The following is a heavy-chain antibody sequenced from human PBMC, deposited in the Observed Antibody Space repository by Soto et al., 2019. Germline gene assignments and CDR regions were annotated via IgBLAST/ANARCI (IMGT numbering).Heavy chain of an antibody. D-gene: IGHD6-13*01. CDR2: VYNSGST. J-gene: IGHJ4*02. Sequence: HSGRLALTCTVSGGSIISNYWTWIRQPPGKGLEWIGYVYNSGSTNYNPSLKSRVTISEDTSKSQFSLKVNSMTAADTAVYYCARYRREAVAGYTLDNWGQGILVPVSS. CDR3: ARYRREAVAGYTLDN. CDR1: GGSIISNY. V-gene: IGHV4-59*01.